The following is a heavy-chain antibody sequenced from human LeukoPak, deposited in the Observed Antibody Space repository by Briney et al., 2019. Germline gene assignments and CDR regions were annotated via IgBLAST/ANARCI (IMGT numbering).Heavy chain of an antibody. V-gene: IGHV4-39*01. CDR1: SGSISRSGCY. Sequence: SETLSLTCSVSSGSISRSGCYWGWIRQPPGEGLEWIGSVYDSGSTYYNPSLKSRVTVHVDTSKNQFSLRLTSVTAADTAQYYCARHGGAAAGLDSCGQGILVTVSS. CDR3: ARHGGAAAGLDS. D-gene: IGHD6-13*01. CDR2: VYDSGST. J-gene: IGHJ4*02.